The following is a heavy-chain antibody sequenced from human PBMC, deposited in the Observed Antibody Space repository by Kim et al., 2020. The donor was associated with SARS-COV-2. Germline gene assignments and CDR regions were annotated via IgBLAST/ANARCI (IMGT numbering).Heavy chain of an antibody. Sequence: GESLKISCKGSGYSFTSYWISWVRQMPGKGLEWMGRIDPSDSYTNYSPSFQGHVTISADKSISTAYLQWSSLKASDTAMYYCAVGPQPDSSSWWRSEDYWGQGTLVTVSS. CDR1: GYSFTSYW. V-gene: IGHV5-10-1*01. CDR2: IDPSDSYT. J-gene: IGHJ4*02. D-gene: IGHD6-13*01. CDR3: AVGPQPDSSSWWRSEDY.